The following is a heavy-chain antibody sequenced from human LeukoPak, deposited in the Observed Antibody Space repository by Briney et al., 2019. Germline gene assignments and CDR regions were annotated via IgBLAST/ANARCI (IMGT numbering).Heavy chain of an antibody. D-gene: IGHD4-11*01. J-gene: IGHJ4*02. CDR1: GGSISSYY. V-gene: IGHV4-59*01. Sequence: SETLSLTCTVSGGSISSYYWSWIRLPPGKGLEWIGYTHYSGTTNYNPSLKSRVTISIDTSKSQFSLKLSSVNAADTAVYYCARTRLSNYYFDCWGQGTLVTVSS. CDR3: ARTRLSNYYFDC. CDR2: THYSGTT.